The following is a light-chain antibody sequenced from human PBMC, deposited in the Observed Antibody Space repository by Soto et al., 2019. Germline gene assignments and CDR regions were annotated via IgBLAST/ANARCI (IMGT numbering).Light chain of an antibody. CDR3: GSYTTSSTVV. CDR2: EVS. Sequence: QSVLTQPASVFGSRGQSITISCTGTSSDVGGYNFVSWYQQHPGKAPKLMIYEVSSRPSGVSNRFSGSKSGNTASLTISGLQPEDEADYYCGSYTTSSTVVFGTGTKVTVL. V-gene: IGLV2-14*03. CDR1: SSDVGGYNF. J-gene: IGLJ1*01.